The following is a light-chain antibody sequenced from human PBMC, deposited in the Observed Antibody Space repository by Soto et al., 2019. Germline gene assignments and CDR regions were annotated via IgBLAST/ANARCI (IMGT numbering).Light chain of an antibody. CDR3: QSYDSSLSGLWV. CDR1: SSNIGAGFD. Sequence: QAVLTQPPSVSGAPGQRVTISCTGSSSNIGAGFDVHWYQQLPGTAPKLLIYANNNRPSGVPDRFSGSKSGTSASLAITGLQAEDEADYYCQSYDSSLSGLWVFGGGTKVTVL. J-gene: IGLJ2*01. V-gene: IGLV1-40*01. CDR2: ANN.